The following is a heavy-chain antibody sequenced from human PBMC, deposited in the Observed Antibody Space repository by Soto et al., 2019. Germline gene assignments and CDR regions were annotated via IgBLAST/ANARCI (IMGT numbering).Heavy chain of an antibody. V-gene: IGHV2-70*11. CDR2: IDWDDEK. J-gene: IGHJ4*01. CDR3: GRIWPTEDSLGIYYYVDQ. CDR1: GFSFITDEMC. D-gene: IGHD2-15*01. Sequence: SGPTLVNPTQTLTLTCSFSGFSFITDEMCVSWIRQPPGKALEWLARIDWDDEKYYNTSLKTRLTISKDASKNQVVLRVTNMDPVDTATYYCGRIWPTEDSLGIYYYVDQWVHGIPVTVSS.